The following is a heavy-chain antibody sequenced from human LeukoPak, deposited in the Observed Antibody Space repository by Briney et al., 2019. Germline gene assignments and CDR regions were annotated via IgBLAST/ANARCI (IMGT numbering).Heavy chain of an antibody. CDR2: MSGSGALI. Sequence: GGSLRLSCAASGFTFTSYSMRCVPQAPGKGLECVSVMSGSGALIYYADSAKGRFTISRDNSRNTLYLQMNSLRAEDTAVYYCAKDPPTENTGYFVEWGEGTLVSVSS. J-gene: IGHJ4*02. CDR3: AKDPPTENTGYFVE. V-gene: IGHV3-23*01. CDR1: GFTFTSYS. D-gene: IGHD4-17*01.